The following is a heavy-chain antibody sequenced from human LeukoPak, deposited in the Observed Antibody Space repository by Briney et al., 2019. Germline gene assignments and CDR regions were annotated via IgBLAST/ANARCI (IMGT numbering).Heavy chain of an antibody. CDR3: ATRARVAAAGAEYFQH. D-gene: IGHD6-13*01. Sequence: GGSLRLSCAASGFTFSDYYMSWIRQAPGKGLEWVSYISSSGSTIYYADSVKGRFTISRDNAKNSLYLQMSSLRAEDTAVYYCATRARVAAAGAEYFQHWGQGTLVTVSS. CDR1: GFTFSDYY. J-gene: IGHJ1*01. V-gene: IGHV3-11*01. CDR2: ISSSGSTI.